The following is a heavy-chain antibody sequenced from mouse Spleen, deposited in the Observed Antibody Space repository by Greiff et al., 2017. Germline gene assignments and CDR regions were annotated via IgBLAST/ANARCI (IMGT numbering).Heavy chain of an antibody. CDR3: ARWRYGDGRYYYAMDY. V-gene: IGHV1-78*01. CDR1: GYTFTDHT. CDR2: IYPRDGST. Sequence: QVQLQQSDAELVKPGASVKISCKVSGYTFTDHTIHWMKQRPEQGLEWIGYIYPRDGSTKYNEKFKGKATLTADKSSSTAYMQLNSLTSEDSAVYFCARWRYGDGRYYYAMDYWGQGTSVTVSS. D-gene: IGHD1-2*01. J-gene: IGHJ4*01.